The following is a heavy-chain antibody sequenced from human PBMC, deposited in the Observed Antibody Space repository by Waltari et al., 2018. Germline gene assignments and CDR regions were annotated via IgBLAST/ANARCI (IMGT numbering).Heavy chain of an antibody. CDR3: ARDPLYYFDS. V-gene: IGHV3-53*01. J-gene: IGHJ4*02. CDR1: ASTVSSSC. Sequence: EVQLVESGGGLVQPGGSMRLSCAASASTVSSSCTPWVRQSPGKGLEWVSLVYSGGTTYYAGSVEGRFTISRDISTNTVYLQMNSLTAEDTAVYYCARDPLYYFDSWGQGVLVTVSS. CDR2: VYSGGTT.